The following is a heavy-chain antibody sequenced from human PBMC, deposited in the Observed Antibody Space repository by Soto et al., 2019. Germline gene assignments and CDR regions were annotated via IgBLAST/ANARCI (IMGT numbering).Heavy chain of an antibody. D-gene: IGHD3-9*01. CDR3: ARGYDILTGPRILYYYYYMDV. J-gene: IGHJ6*03. CDR1: GDSVSSNSAA. Sequence: QSQTLSLTCAISGDSVSSNSAAWNWIRQSPSRGLEWLGRTYYRSKWYNDYAVSVKSRITINPDTSKNQFSLQLNSVTPEDTAVYYCARGYDILTGPRILYYYYYMDVWGKGTTVTVPS. CDR2: TYYRSKWYN. V-gene: IGHV6-1*01.